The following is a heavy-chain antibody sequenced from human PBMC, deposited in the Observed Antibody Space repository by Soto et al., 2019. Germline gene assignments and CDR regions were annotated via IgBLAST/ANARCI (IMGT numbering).Heavy chain of an antibody. J-gene: IGHJ3*02. CDR3: TRDANYRDDSAYYDVFDI. CDR1: GFSFGSDW. D-gene: IGHD3-16*01. V-gene: IGHV3-7*04. CDR2: IRKDGSQE. Sequence: DVQLTESGGGLVQPGGSLRLSCGASGFSFGSDWMAWVRQAPGKGPEWVANIRKDGSQEQYADSVRGRFSVSRDNAKDSLYLQMNSLRLEDTAVYYCTRDANYRDDSAYYDVFDIWGQGTMVPVSS.